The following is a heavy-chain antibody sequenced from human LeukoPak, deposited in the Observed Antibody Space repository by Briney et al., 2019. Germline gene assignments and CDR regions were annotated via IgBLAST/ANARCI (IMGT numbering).Heavy chain of an antibody. CDR3: ARDPYGSGGYYDY. V-gene: IGHV3-21*01. CDR2: IRSSGIYT. CDR1: GFTFSDYT. J-gene: IGHJ4*02. D-gene: IGHD3-10*01. Sequence: GGSLRLSCAASGFTFSDYTMNWVRQAPGKGLEWVSSIRSSGIYTYYADSVKGRFPISRDNAKNSLYLQMNSLRAEDTAVYYCARDPYGSGGYYDYWGQGTLVTVSS.